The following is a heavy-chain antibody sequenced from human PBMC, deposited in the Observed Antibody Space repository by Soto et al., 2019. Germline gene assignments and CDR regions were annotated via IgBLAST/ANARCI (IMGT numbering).Heavy chain of an antibody. CDR3: ARKVVTGTSGWFDP. J-gene: IGHJ5*02. Sequence: GGSLRLSCAASGFTFSIYSMTWVRQAPGKGLEWVSVIGADGVTIYYGDSVKGRFTISRDNRKNTLYLQMNSLRADDTAVYYCARKVVTGTSGWFDPWGQGTLVTVSS. V-gene: IGHV3-23*01. CDR2: IGADGVTI. CDR1: GFTFSIYS. D-gene: IGHD6-19*01.